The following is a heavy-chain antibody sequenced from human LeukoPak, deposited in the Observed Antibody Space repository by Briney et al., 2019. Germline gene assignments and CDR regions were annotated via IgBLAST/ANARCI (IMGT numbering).Heavy chain of an antibody. CDR3: AKDRSLIVVVMAFHY. D-gene: IGHD3-22*01. CDR2: ISGSGGSI. V-gene: IGHV3-23*01. CDR1: GFTFNNYA. J-gene: IGHJ4*02. Sequence: GGSLRLSCAASGFTFNNYAMTWVRQVPGKGLEWVSTISGSGGSIFYADSVRGRFTISRDNSKNTLFLQMNSLRAEDTAVYYCAKDRSLIVVVMAFHYWGQGTLVTVSS.